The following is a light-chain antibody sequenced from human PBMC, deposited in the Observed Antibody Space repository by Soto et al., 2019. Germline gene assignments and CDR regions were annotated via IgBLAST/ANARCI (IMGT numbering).Light chain of an antibody. CDR3: QQVDSYPIT. J-gene: IGKJ5*01. CDR2: GAS. V-gene: IGKV3-15*01. Sequence: EIVMTQSPATLSVSPGERATLSCRASQKVSSNLAWYQQKPGQAPRLLIYGASTRATGVPARFSGSGSGTEFTLTISDLQSEDFAVYYCQQVDSYPITFGQGTRLEIK. CDR1: QKVSSN.